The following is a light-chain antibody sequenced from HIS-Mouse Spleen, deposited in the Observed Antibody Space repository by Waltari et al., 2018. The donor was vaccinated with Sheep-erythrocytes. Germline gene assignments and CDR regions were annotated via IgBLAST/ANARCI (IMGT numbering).Light chain of an antibody. J-gene: IGLJ2*01. CDR3: QAWDSSTAVV. CDR1: KLGDKY. V-gene: IGLV3-1*01. Sequence: SYELTQPPSVSVSPGQTASITCSGDKLGDKYACWYQQKPGQSPVLVIYQDSKRPSGIPERFSCSNSGNTATLPISGTQAMDEADYYCQAWDSSTAVVFGGGTKLTVL. CDR2: QDS.